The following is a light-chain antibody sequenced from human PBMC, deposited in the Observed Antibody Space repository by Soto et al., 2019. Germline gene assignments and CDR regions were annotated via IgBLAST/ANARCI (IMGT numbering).Light chain of an antibody. CDR1: QSIIRY. Sequence: DVQLTRSPSSLSASVGNRFTITVRASQSIIRYLNWYQQKPGKAPNLLIYGAFSLQSGVPSRFSGSGSGTEFTLTISSLQPDDFATYYCQQYNRCSTFGEGTKVDIK. CDR3: QQYNRCST. CDR2: GAF. J-gene: IGKJ1*01. V-gene: IGKV1-39*01.